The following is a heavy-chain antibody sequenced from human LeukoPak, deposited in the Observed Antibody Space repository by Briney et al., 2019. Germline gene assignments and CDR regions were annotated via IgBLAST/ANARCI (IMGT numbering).Heavy chain of an antibody. CDR2: MNPNRVNT. Sequence: ASVKVSCKASGYTFTIYDINWGRQATGQGLEWMLWMNPNRVNTGYAQKFQGRVTITRNTSISTAYRELSSLRSEARAVYYCARAPYDDFDIWGQGTMVTVYS. V-gene: IGHV1-8*03. J-gene: IGHJ3*02. CDR3: ARAPYDDFDI. CDR1: GYTFTIYD.